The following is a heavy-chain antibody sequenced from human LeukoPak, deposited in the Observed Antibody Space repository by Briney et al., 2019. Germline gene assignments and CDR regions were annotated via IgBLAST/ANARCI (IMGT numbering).Heavy chain of an antibody. D-gene: IGHD6-19*01. CDR3: AGGMGWVSDY. V-gene: IGHV3-7*03. Sequence: GGSLRLSCAASGFSFRSYWMSWVRQAPGKGLEWVAIIESDGSEKNYADSVKGRFTISRDNAKNSLYLQMDTLRAEDTAVYYCAGGMGWVSDYWGQGTLVTVSS. CDR1: GFSFRSYW. CDR2: IESDGSEK. J-gene: IGHJ4*02.